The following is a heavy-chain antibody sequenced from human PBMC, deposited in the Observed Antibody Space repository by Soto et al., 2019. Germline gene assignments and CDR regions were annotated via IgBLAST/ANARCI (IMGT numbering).Heavy chain of an antibody. CDR3: AIGNPDWFDP. CDR2: IYRGGIT. V-gene: IGHV4-38-2*01. D-gene: IGHD1-1*01. Sequence: SETLALTCAVSSYSISSGLYWGWIRQPPGKGLEWIGTIYRGGITYYNPSLKSRVTISIDTSKNHFSLRLSSVTATDTAVYFCAIGNPDWFDPWGQGTLVTVYS. CDR1: SYSISSGLY. J-gene: IGHJ5*02.